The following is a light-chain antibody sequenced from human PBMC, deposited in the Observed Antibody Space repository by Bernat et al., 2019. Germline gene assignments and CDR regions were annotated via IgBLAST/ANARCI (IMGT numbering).Light chain of an antibody. Sequence: QLVLTQSPSASASLGASVKLTCTLSSGHSSYAITWHQQQPEKGPRYLTKLNNDGSHTKGDGIPDRFSGSSSGAERYLTISSLQSEDEADYYCQTWGTGMGVFGGGTKLTVL. CDR1: SGHSSYA. CDR3: QTWGTGMGV. V-gene: IGLV4-69*01. J-gene: IGLJ3*02. CDR2: LNNDGSH.